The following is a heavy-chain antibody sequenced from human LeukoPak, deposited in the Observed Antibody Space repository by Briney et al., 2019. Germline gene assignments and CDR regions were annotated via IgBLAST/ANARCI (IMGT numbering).Heavy chain of an antibody. D-gene: IGHD3-22*01. CDR1: GGSISSGSYY. J-gene: IGHJ4*02. CDR2: IYTSGST. V-gene: IGHV4-61*02. Sequence: SQTLSLTCTVSGGSISSGSYYWSWIRQPAGKGLEWIGRIYTSGSTNYNPSLKSRVTMSLDTSKNQFSLKLTSVTAADTAVCYCARGPESSGYYTFDFWGQGTLVTVSS. CDR3: ARGPESSGYYTFDF.